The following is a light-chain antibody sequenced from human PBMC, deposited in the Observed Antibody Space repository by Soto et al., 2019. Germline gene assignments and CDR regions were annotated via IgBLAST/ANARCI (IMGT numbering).Light chain of an antibody. CDR2: TVN. CDR1: SSDVGAYNY. V-gene: IGLV2-11*01. Sequence: QSVLTQPRSVSGSPGQSVTISCTGTSSDVGAYNYVSWYQQHPGKAPKLIIYTVNKRPSGVPDRFSGSKSGNTASLTISGLQDEDEAHYYCCSHAGTYNVLFGGGTKLTVL. CDR3: CSHAGTYNVL. J-gene: IGLJ2*01.